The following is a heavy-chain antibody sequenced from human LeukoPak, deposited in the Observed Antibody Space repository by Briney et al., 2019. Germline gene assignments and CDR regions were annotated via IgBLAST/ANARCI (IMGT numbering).Heavy chain of an antibody. J-gene: IGHJ4*02. Sequence: SETLSLTCTVSGGSISSNSYYWGWIRQPPGKGLEWIGSIYYSGSTYYNPSLKSRVTISVDTSKNQFSLKLSSVTAADTAVYYCAREKNVVYYSSTSCYFDYWGQGTLVTVSS. D-gene: IGHD2-2*01. V-gene: IGHV4-39*02. CDR1: GGSISSNSYY. CDR2: IYYSGST. CDR3: AREKNVVYYSSTSCYFDY.